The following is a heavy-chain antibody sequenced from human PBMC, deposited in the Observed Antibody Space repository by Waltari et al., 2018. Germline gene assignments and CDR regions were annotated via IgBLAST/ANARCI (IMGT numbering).Heavy chain of an antibody. CDR2: INHIGST. J-gene: IGHJ4*02. Sequence: QVQLQQWGAGLLKPSETLSLTCAVYGGSFSGYYWSWIRQPPGKGLEWIGEINHIGSTNYNPSLKSRVTISVDTSKNQFSLKLSSVTAADTAVYYCARLGRYDFWSGYYRVLDYWGQGTLVTVSS. CDR3: ARLGRYDFWSGYYRVLDY. D-gene: IGHD3-3*01. V-gene: IGHV4-34*01. CDR1: GGSFSGYY.